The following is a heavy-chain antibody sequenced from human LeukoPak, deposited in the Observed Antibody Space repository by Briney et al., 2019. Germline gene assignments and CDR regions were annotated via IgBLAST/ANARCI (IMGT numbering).Heavy chain of an antibody. CDR1: GFTFSSYW. Sequence: GGSLRLSCAASGFTFSSYWMSWVRQAPGKGLEWVANIKQDGSERYYVDSVKGRFTIFKDNAKNSLYLQMNSLRAEDTAVYYCASPAYGDYALFDYWGQGTLVTVSS. V-gene: IGHV3-7*01. CDR3: ASPAYGDYALFDY. J-gene: IGHJ4*02. CDR2: IKQDGSER. D-gene: IGHD4-17*01.